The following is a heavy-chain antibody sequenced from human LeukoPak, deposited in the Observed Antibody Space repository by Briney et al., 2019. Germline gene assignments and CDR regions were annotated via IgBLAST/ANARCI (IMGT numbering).Heavy chain of an antibody. V-gene: IGHV1-24*01. CDR1: GYTLTKLC. CDR2: FDPEVGET. J-gene: IGHJ4*02. Sequence: GASVKLSCKVSGYTLTKLCMRWVRQAPGKGREWMGGFDPEVGETIYAQKFQGRVTMTEDTSTDTAYMELSSLRSEDTAVYYCATGLRAARPLGYFDYWGQGTLVTVSS. D-gene: IGHD6-6*01. CDR3: ATGLRAARPLGYFDY.